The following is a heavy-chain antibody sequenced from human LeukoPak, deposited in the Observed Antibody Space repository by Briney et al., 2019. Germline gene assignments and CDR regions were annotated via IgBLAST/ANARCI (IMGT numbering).Heavy chain of an antibody. CDR2: IIPIFGTA. D-gene: IGHD3-22*01. V-gene: IGHV1-69*13. J-gene: IGHJ4*02. CDR3: AREPLPADYYDSSGYSDY. CDR1: GGTFSSYA. Sequence: SVKVSCKASGGTFSSYAISWVRQAPGQGLEWMGGIIPIFGTANYAQKFQGRVTITADESTSTAYMELSSLRSEDTAVYYCAREPLPADYYDSSGYSDYWGQGTLVTVSS.